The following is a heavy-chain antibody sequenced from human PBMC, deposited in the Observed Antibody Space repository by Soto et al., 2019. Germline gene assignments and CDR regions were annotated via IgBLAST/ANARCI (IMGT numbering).Heavy chain of an antibody. CDR2: IYPGDSDT. D-gene: IGHD1-26*01. Sequence: PGESLKISCQGSGYSFTTYWIGWVRQMPGKGLEWMGIIYPGDSDTRYSPSFQGQVTISADKSINTAYLQWSSLKASDNAMYYCARPTWELRSPFDIWGQGTMVTVSS. CDR3: ARPTWELRSPFDI. CDR1: GYSFTTYW. J-gene: IGHJ3*02. V-gene: IGHV5-51*01.